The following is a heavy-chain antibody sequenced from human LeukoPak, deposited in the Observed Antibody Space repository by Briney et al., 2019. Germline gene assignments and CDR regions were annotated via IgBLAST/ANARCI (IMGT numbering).Heavy chain of an antibody. CDR3: SINSGYEGLFDY. V-gene: IGHV3-15*01. CDR1: GFTVSSNY. J-gene: IGHJ4*02. D-gene: IGHD5-12*01. Sequence: GGSLRLSCAASGFTVSSNYMSWVRQAPGKGLEWVGHIKSKTDGGTTDYAAPVKGRFTISRDDSKNTVYLQMNSLKTEDTAVYYCSINSGYEGLFDYWGQGTLVTVSS. CDR2: IKSKTDGGTT.